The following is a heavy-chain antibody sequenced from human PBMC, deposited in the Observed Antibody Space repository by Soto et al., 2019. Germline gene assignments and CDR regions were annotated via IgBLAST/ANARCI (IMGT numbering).Heavy chain of an antibody. J-gene: IGHJ4*02. D-gene: IGHD4-4*01. Sequence: QVQLVQSGAEVKKPGASVKVSCKASGYTFTGYYIHWVRQAPGQGLEWMGWINPNSGGTHYAQKVQGRITMTRDPSISTAYMELSRLRSDDTAVYYCARGPYSYFDYWGQGTLVTVSS. CDR3: ARGPYSYFDY. V-gene: IGHV1-2*02. CDR1: GYTFTGYY. CDR2: INPNSGGT.